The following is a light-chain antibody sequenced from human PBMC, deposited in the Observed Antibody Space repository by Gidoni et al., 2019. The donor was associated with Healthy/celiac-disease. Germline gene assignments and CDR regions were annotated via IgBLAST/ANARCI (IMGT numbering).Light chain of an antibody. Sequence: DIQITQSPSPLSAAVGDRVTITYPASQSISSYLSWYQQKPGKAPKLLIYDASSLQSGVPSKFSGSGSGRGFTLAISSLKPEDFATYCCRQSYNTPQTFGQGTKVEIK. J-gene: IGKJ1*01. CDR3: RQSYNTPQT. V-gene: IGKV1-39*01. CDR2: DAS. CDR1: QSISSY.